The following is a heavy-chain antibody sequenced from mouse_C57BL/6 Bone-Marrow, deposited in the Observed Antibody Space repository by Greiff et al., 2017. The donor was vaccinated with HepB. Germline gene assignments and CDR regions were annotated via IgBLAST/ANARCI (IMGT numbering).Heavy chain of an antibody. D-gene: IGHD2-2*01. J-gene: IGHJ3*01. Sequence: QVQLKESGPGLVAPSQSLSITCTVPGFSLTSYGVHWVRQPPGKGLEWLVVIWSDGSTTYNSALKSRLSISKNNPKSQVFLKMNSLQTDDTAMYYCARPDGYAWFAYWGQGTLVTVSA. CDR1: GFSLTSYG. CDR2: IWSDGST. V-gene: IGHV2-6*03. CDR3: ARPDGYAWFAY.